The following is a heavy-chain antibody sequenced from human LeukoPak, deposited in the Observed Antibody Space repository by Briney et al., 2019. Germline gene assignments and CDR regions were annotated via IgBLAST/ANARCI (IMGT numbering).Heavy chain of an antibody. CDR2: IYSGGST. V-gene: IGHV3-53*01. CDR1: GFTVSSNY. CDR3: ARTYYFDSSGPWTFDI. D-gene: IGHD3-22*01. Sequence: PGGSLRLSCAASGFTVSSNYMSWVRQAPGKGLEWVSVIYSGGSTYYADSVKGRFTISRDNSKNTLYLQMNSLRAEDTAVYYCARTYYFDSSGPWTFDIRGQGTMVTVSS. J-gene: IGHJ3*02.